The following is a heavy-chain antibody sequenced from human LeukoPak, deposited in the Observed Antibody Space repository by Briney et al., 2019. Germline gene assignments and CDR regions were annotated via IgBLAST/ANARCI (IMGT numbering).Heavy chain of an antibody. CDR2: IKQDGSAK. D-gene: IGHD7-27*01. CDR1: GFTFSSYW. CDR3: ARDGSLTGETYYYHYYMDV. Sequence: PGGSLRLSCAASGFTFSSYWMSWVRQAPGKGLEWVANIKQDGSAKFYLDSVKGRFTISRDNAKNSLYLQMNSLRAEDTAVYYCARDGSLTGETYYYHYYMDVWGKGTTVTVSS. J-gene: IGHJ6*03. V-gene: IGHV3-7*01.